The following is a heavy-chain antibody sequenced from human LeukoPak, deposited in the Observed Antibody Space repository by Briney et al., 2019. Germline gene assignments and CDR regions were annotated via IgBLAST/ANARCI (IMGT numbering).Heavy chain of an antibody. Sequence: GGSLRLSCAASGFTLINYRMSWDRQAPGKGLEWVANINQDGSDKDYLDSVKGRFTISRDNTQNSLSLHMNNVRADDTAVYYCARIWQWLDHRNYFDSWGQGTLVTVSS. CDR1: GFTLINYR. D-gene: IGHD6-19*01. CDR3: ARIWQWLDHRNYFDS. J-gene: IGHJ4*02. V-gene: IGHV3-7*01. CDR2: INQDGSDK.